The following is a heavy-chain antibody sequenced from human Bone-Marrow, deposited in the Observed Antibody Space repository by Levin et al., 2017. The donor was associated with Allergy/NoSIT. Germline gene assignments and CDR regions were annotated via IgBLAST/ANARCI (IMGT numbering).Heavy chain of an antibody. CDR2: INHSGST. Sequence: SQTLSLTCAVYGGSFSGYYWSWIRQPPGKGLEWIGEINHSGSTNYNPSLKSRVTISVDTSKNQFSLKLSSVTAADTAVYYCARGEKDYDSSGYYFVMNAPYGYFDLWGRGTLVTVSS. D-gene: IGHD3-22*01. V-gene: IGHV4-34*01. J-gene: IGHJ2*01. CDR1: GGSFSGYY. CDR3: ARGEKDYDSSGYYFVMNAPYGYFDL.